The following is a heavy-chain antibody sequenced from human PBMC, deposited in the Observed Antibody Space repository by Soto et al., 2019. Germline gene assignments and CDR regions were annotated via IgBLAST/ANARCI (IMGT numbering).Heavy chain of an antibody. CDR3: AKDRVGTTATRDFDY. D-gene: IGHD1-1*01. CDR2: ISTNNGNT. CDR1: GYTFTSYG. V-gene: IGHV1-18*01. Sequence: QVQLVQSGAEVKEPGASVKVSCKASGYTFTSYGVSWVRQAPGQGLEWMGWISTNNGNTNYPQKFPGRVTMTTDTSTGTAYMELRSLRSDDTAVYYCAKDRVGTTATRDFDYWGQGTLVTVSS. J-gene: IGHJ4*02.